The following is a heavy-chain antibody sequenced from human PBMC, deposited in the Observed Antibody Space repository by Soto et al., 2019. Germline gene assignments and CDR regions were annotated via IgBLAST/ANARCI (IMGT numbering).Heavy chain of an antibody. CDR3: ARQLAVAGTGFDY. D-gene: IGHD6-19*01. V-gene: IGHV3-21*01. Sequence: EVPLVESGGGLVKPGGSLRLSCAASGFTFSSYSMNWVRQAPGKGLEWVSSISSSSSYIYYADSVKGRFTISRDNAKNSLYLQMNSLRAEDTAVYYCARQLAVAGTGFDYWGQGTLVTVSS. J-gene: IGHJ4*02. CDR2: ISSSSSYI. CDR1: GFTFSSYS.